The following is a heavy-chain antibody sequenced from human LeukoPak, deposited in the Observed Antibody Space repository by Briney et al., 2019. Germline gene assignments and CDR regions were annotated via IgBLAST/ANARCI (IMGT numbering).Heavy chain of an antibody. D-gene: IGHD3-22*01. CDR1: GYTFTVYY. Sequence: GASVKVSCKASGYTFTVYYMHWVRQAPGQGLEWMGWISAYNGNTNYALKLQGRVTLTTDTSTSTAYMELTSLTSDDTAVYYCATDTYYSDTGGYPGDYWGQGTLVTVSS. V-gene: IGHV1-18*04. CDR3: ATDTYYSDTGGYPGDY. J-gene: IGHJ4*02. CDR2: ISAYNGNT.